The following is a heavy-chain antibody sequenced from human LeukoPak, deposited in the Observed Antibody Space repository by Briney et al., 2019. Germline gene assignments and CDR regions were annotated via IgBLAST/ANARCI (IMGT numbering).Heavy chain of an antibody. CDR3: GREVRIPLRPIDY. D-gene: IGHD3-10*01. CDR2: INHSGSN. V-gene: IGHV4-34*01. J-gene: IGHJ4*02. CDR1: GGSFSGYY. Sequence: SETLSLTCAVYGGSFSGYYWSWIRQPPGKGLEWIGEINHSGSNNYNPSLKSRLIISVDTSNNQLFLKLTSVTAADTSVYYCGREVRIPLRPIDYWGQGTLVTVSS.